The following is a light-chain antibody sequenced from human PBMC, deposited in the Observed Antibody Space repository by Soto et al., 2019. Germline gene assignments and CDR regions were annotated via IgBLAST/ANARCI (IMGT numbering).Light chain of an antibody. Sequence: QSALTQPRSVSGSPGQSVPISCAGTSSDVGAYNWVSWYQQHPGKVPKLIIYDVTRRPSGVPDRFSGSKSGNTASLTISGLQADDEADYYCCSYAGSYTLVFGGGTKVTVL. CDR2: DVT. CDR3: CSYAGSYTLV. V-gene: IGLV2-11*01. CDR1: SSDVGAYNW. J-gene: IGLJ3*02.